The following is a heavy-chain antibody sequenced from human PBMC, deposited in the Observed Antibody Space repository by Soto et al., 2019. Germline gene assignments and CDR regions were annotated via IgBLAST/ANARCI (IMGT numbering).Heavy chain of an antibody. V-gene: IGHV3-23*01. Sequence: EVQLLESGGGLVQPGGSLRLTCAASGFTFSSYGISWIRLSPGKGLEWVSVISGGGDTTYYTPSVKGRFTISRDDFRNTLYLQMNRLRTEDTAIDYCAKLRDFVVLPAGILDYWGPGTLVTVSS. CDR1: GFTFSSYG. CDR3: AKLRDFVVLPAGILDY. CDR2: ISGGGDTT. D-gene: IGHD2-8*01. J-gene: IGHJ4*02.